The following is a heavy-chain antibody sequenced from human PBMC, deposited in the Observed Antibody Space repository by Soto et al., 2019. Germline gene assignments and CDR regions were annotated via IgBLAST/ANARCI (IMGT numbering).Heavy chain of an antibody. V-gene: IGHV3-23*01. CDR2: ISDSGGRT. D-gene: IGHD3-3*01. Sequence: DVQLLESGGGLVQPGKSLRHSCAASGFSFISYAMSWVRQVPGKRLEWVSSISDSGGRTFYAESVEGRFTISRDDSTSTLFLQMNSLRAEDTAIYYCTKGGVRFLEWLGDVWGQGITVTVSS. CDR1: GFSFISYA. CDR3: TKGGVRFLEWLGDV. J-gene: IGHJ6*02.